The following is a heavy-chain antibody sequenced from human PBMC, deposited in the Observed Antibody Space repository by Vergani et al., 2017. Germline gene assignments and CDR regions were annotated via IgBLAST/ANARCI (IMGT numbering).Heavy chain of an antibody. CDR2: SKSDGSIT. CDR3: ERARCIETCYMSNWLDS. D-gene: IGHD3-9*01. J-gene: IGHJ5*01. V-gene: IGHV3-74*03. CDR1: GFSFNSYW. Sequence: DVHLAESGGGFFQPGGSLRLSCSASGFSFNSYWMHWVRQVPGKGLLWVSRSKSDGSITAYPDSGKGRFTISRDNAQNTLYLQMNSLRVENTGVYYCERARCIETCYMSNWLDSWGQGTLVTVSS.